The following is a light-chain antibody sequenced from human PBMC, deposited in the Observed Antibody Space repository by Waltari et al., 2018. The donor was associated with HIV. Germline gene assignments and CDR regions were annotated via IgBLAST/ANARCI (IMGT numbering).Light chain of an antibody. Sequence: QSVLTQPPSVSGAPGQRVTISCTGSDSNIGANYDVHWCQQLPGTAPKVLIYGNTNRPAGVPDRFSGSKSDTSASLAITGLQAEDEADYYCQSYDNSLSGYVFGTGTKVSVL. J-gene: IGLJ1*01. CDR1: DSNIGANYD. V-gene: IGLV1-40*01. CDR2: GNT. CDR3: QSYDNSLSGYV.